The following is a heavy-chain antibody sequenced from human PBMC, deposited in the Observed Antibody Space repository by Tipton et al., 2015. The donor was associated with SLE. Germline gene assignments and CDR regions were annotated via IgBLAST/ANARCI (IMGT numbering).Heavy chain of an antibody. J-gene: IGHJ4*02. Sequence: SLRLSCAASGFTFDDYVMHWVRQAPGKGLEWVSGISWNSENMGYADSVKGRFTISRDSSENTLYLQMNSLRPEDTAVYYCANLERYSGYDWHFDYWGQGTLVTVSS. CDR1: GFTFDDYV. V-gene: IGHV3-9*01. CDR2: ISWNSENM. D-gene: IGHD5-12*01. CDR3: ANLERYSGYDWHFDY.